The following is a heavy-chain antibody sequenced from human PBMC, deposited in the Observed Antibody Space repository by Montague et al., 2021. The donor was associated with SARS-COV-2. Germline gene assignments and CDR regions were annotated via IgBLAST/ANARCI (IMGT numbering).Heavy chain of an antibody. Sequence: TLSLTCTVSGGSISSGGYYWSWIRQHPGKGLEWIGYIYYSGSTYYNPSIKSRVTISVDTSKNQFSLKLSSVTAADTAVYYCAKGPLVGGYDPDGMDVWGQGTTVTVSS. J-gene: IGHJ6*02. CDR2: IYYSGST. V-gene: IGHV4-31*03. CDR3: AKGPLVGGYDPDGMDV. D-gene: IGHD5-12*01. CDR1: GGSISSGGYY.